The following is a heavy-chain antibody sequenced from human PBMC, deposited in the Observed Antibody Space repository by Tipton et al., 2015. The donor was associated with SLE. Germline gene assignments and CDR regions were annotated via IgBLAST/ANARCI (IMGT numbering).Heavy chain of an antibody. CDR2: ISPTGST. CDR3: ATVTSSSWFRAFDY. J-gene: IGHJ4*02. D-gene: IGHD6-13*01. Sequence: TLSLTCAVSGGSITSDDWLNWVRQAPGKGLEWIAEISPTGSTNSNPSLKSRVTISVDTSKNQFSLKLTSVTAADTAVYYCATVTSSSWFRAFDYWGQGTLVTVSS. CDR1: GGSITSDDW. V-gene: IGHV4-4*02.